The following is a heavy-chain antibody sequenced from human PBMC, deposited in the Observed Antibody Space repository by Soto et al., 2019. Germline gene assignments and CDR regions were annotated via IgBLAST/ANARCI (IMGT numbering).Heavy chain of an antibody. CDR3: ARGPFTYYDILTGPNWFDP. D-gene: IGHD3-9*01. CDR2: ISSSSSAI. CDR1: GFTFSSYS. V-gene: IGHV3-48*01. Sequence: GGSLRLSCAASGFTFSSYSMNWVRQAPGKGLEWVSCISSSSSAIYYADSVKGRFTISRDNAKNSLYLQMNSLRAEDTAVYYCARGPFTYYDILTGPNWFDPWGQGTLVTVSS. J-gene: IGHJ5*02.